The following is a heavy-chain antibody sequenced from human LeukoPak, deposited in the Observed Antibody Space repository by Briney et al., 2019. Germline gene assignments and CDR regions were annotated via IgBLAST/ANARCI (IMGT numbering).Heavy chain of an antibody. J-gene: IGHJ3*02. CDR2: INHSGST. CDR3: ARDIIAVAGTSDAFDI. Sequence: SETLSLTCAVYGGSFSGYYWSWIRQPPGKGLEWIGEINHSGSTNYNPSLKSRVTISVDTSKNQFSLKLSSVTAAGTAVYYCARDIIAVAGTSDAFDIWGQGTMVTVSS. V-gene: IGHV4-34*01. CDR1: GGSFSGYY. D-gene: IGHD6-19*01.